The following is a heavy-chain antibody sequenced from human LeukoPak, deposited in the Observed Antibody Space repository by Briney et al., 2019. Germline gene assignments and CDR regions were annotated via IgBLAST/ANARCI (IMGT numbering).Heavy chain of an antibody. D-gene: IGHD6-13*01. CDR1: GFTFSSYG. J-gene: IGHJ4*02. V-gene: IGHV3-33*01. Sequence: PGRSLRLSCAASGFTFSSYGMHWVRQAPGEGLEWVAVIWYDGSNKYYADSVKGRFTISRDNSKNTLYLQMNSLRAEDTAVYYCAREGQQLVPYFDYWGQGTLVTVFS. CDR3: AREGQQLVPYFDY. CDR2: IWYDGSNK.